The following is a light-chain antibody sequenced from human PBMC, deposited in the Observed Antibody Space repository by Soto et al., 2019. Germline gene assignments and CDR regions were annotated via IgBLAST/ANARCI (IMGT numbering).Light chain of an antibody. V-gene: IGKV1-5*01. CDR3: QQYNSYWT. CDR1: QSISSW. Sequence: DIQMTQSPSTLSASVGDRVTITCRASQSISSWLAWYQQKPGKAPKLLIYDASSLESGVPSRFSGSGSGTEFTLTISRLQPDDFAYYYCQQYNSYWTFGQGTKVEIK. CDR2: DAS. J-gene: IGKJ1*01.